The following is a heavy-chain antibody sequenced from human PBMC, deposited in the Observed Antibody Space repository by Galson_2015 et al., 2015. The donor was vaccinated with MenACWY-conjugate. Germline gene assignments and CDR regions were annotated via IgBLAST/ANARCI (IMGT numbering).Heavy chain of an antibody. V-gene: IGHV1-18*01. Sequence: SVKVSCKASGYTFTSYGISWVRQAPGQGLEWMGWISAYNGNTYYVQNLQGRVTMTTDTSTTTAYMELRSLRSDDTALYYCARRGIDCQYYYMDVSCTRTTVTGSS. CDR1: GYTFTSYG. J-gene: IGHJ6*03. CDR3: ARRGIDCQYYYMDV. D-gene: IGHD2-21*02. CDR2: ISAYNGNT.